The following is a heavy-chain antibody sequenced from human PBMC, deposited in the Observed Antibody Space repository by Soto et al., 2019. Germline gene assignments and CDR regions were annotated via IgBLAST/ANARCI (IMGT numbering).Heavy chain of an antibody. D-gene: IGHD3-3*01. V-gene: IGHV4-4*02. CDR3: AAVPLTSGVVSGRFDP. CDR2: ISHRGST. J-gene: IGHJ5*02. CDR1: GDSLSSDKW. Sequence: HVHLQESGPRLVRPSGTLVLTCAVSGDSLSSDKWWTWVRQPPGKGLEWIGEISHRGSTNYSSSFESRLWLSVDATTTQFSLTLTSVTAADTAVYYCAAVPLTSGVVSGRFDPWGQGIKVIVSS.